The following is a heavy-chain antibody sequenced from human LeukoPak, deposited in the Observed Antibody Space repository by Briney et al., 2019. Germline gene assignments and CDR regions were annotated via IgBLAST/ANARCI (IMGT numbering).Heavy chain of an antibody. CDR1: GFTFSNYW. V-gene: IGHV3-74*01. CDR2: INSDGINT. Sequence: PGGSLRLSCAASGFTFSNYWMHWVRQAPGKGLGWVSRINSDGINTSYADSVKGRFTISRDNAKNSLYLQMNSLRAEDTAVYYCAELGITMIGGVWGKGTTVTISS. CDR3: AELGITMIGGV. J-gene: IGHJ6*04. D-gene: IGHD3-10*02.